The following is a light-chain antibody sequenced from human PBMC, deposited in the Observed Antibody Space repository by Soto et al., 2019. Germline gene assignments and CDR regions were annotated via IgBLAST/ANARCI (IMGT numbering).Light chain of an antibody. V-gene: IGLV2-14*03. CDR1: SSDIGAYNY. CDR2: DVS. J-gene: IGLJ2*01. CDR3: SSCKTTGTLVL. Sequence: QSALTQPASASGSPGQSITISCVGTSSDIGAYNYVSWYQQHPGKAPRLIIYDVSRRPSGVSIRFSGSRSGNTASLTISGLQAEDEADYYCSSCKTTGTLVLFGGGTKLTVL.